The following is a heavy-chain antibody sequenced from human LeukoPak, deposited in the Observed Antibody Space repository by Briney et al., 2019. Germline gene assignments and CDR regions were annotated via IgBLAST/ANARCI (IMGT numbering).Heavy chain of an antibody. CDR3: ARGYADTGFWSGYKGGLDY. CDR2: INWNGGST. V-gene: IGHV3-20*04. CDR1: GFTFDDYG. Sequence: SGGSLRLSCAASGFTFDDYGMSWVRQAPGKGLEWVSGINWNGGSTGYADSVKGRFTISRDNTKNSLYLQMNSLRAEDTALYYCARGYADTGFWSGYKGGLDYWGQGTLVTVSS. D-gene: IGHD3-3*01. J-gene: IGHJ4*02.